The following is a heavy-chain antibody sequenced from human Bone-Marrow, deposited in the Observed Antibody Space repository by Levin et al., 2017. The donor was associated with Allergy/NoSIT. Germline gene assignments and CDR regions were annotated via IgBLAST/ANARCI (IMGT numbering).Heavy chain of an antibody. Sequence: LSLTCAASGFTFSSYAMSWVRQAPGKGLEWVSAISGSGGSTYYADSVKGRFTISRDNSKNTLYLQMNSLRAEDTAVYYCAKDGAIAAAGRGWGQGTLVTVSS. CDR2: ISGSGGST. J-gene: IGHJ4*02. CDR3: AKDGAIAAAGRG. CDR1: GFTFSSYA. D-gene: IGHD6-13*01. V-gene: IGHV3-23*01.